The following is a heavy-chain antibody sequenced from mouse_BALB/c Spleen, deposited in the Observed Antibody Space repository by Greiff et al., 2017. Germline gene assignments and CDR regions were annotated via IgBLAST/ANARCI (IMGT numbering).Heavy chain of an antibody. CDR2: IWRGGST. V-gene: IGHV2-5-1*01. J-gene: IGHJ4*01. D-gene: IGHD2-10*01. Sequence: QVQLQQSGPSLVQPSQSLSITCTVSGFSLTSYGVHWVRQSPGKGLEWLGVIWRGGSTDYNAAFMSRLSITKDNSKSQVFFKMNSLQADDTAIYYCAKKEGPYYGLYYYAMDDWGQGTSVTVSS. CDR1: GFSLTSYG. CDR3: AKKEGPYYGLYYYAMDD.